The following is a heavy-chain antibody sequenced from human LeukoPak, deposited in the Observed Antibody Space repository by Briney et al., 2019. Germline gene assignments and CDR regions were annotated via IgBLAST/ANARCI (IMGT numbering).Heavy chain of an antibody. V-gene: IGHV3-30*04. D-gene: IGHD3-10*01. J-gene: IGHJ4*02. CDR3: AREPYYYGSGSYYAGYDY. Sequence: GGSLRLSCVVFGFTLIKYDIHWGRQAPGKGLEGVAYDGENTYYADSVKGRFTLSRDNSKNTLYLQMNSLRAEDTAVYYCAREPYYYGSGSYYAGYDYWGQGTLVTVSS. CDR1: GFTLIKYD. CDR2: YDGENT.